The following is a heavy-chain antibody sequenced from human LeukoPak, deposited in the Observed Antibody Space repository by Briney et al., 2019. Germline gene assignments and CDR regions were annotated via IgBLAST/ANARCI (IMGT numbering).Heavy chain of an antibody. CDR3: ARLASSGWSHCDY. Sequence: SETLSLTCTVSGGSISGYYWSWIRQPPGKGLEWIGYIYSSGSTNYNPSLKSRVTISIDTSKNQFSLKMNSVTAADTAVYYCARLASSGWSHCDYWGQGTLVTVSS. CDR2: IYSSGST. D-gene: IGHD6-19*01. J-gene: IGHJ4*02. V-gene: IGHV4-59*08. CDR1: GGSISGYY.